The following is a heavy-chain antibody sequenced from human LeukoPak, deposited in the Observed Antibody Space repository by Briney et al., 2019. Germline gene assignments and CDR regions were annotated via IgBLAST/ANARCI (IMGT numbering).Heavy chain of an antibody. CDR3: ARGPHIGYCSGGSCSTQAFDI. V-gene: IGHV3-49*04. D-gene: IGHD2-15*01. CDR1: GFTFGDYA. J-gene: IGHJ3*02. CDR2: IRSKIYGGTP. Sequence: GGSLRLSCTASGFTFGDYAMTWVRQAPGKGLEWVGFIRSKIYGGTPEYAASVKGRFTISRDDSKGVAYLQMNSLKTEDTAVYYCARGPHIGYCSGGSCSTQAFDIWGQGTMVTVSS.